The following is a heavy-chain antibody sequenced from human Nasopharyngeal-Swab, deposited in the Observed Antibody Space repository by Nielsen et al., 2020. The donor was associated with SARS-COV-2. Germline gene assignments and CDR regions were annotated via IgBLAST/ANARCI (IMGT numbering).Heavy chain of an antibody. V-gene: IGHV3-21*05. J-gene: IGHJ6*03. CDR1: GFTFSSYS. CDR3: ARDRTNDYYYYMDV. Sequence: GGSLRLSCVASGFTFSSYSMNWVRQAPGKGLEWVSYISSSSSYIYYADSVKGRFTISRDNAKNSLYLQMNSLRAEDTAVYYCARDRTNDYYYYMDVWGKGTTVTVSS. CDR2: ISSSSSYI. D-gene: IGHD1-1*01.